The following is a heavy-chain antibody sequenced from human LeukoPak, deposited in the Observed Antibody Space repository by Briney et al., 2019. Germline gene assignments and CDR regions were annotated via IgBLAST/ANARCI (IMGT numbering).Heavy chain of an antibody. CDR1: GFIFSTHG. D-gene: IGHD2-2*01. CDR2: IPGGGDTA. J-gene: IGHJ6*03. CDR3: ARDLGFGVVPAAKGTKPRHMDV. Sequence: GGSLRLSCAASGFIFSTHGMSWVRQAPGKGLEWVSGIPGGGDTAYYADSVKGRFTISRDNAKNSLYLQMNSLRAEDTAVYYCARDLGFGVVPAAKGTKPRHMDVWGKGTTVTVSS. V-gene: IGHV3-48*04.